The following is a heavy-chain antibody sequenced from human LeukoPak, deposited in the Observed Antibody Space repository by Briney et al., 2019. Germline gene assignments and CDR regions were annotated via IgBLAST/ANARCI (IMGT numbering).Heavy chain of an antibody. CDR3: AREDIVVVPAAFDI. Sequence: SQTLSLTCTVSGGSISSGGYYWSWLRQHPGKGLEWIGYIYYSGSTYYNPSLKSRVTISVDTSKNQFSLKLSSVTAADTAVYYCAREDIVVVPAAFDIWGQGTMVTVSS. D-gene: IGHD2-2*01. J-gene: IGHJ3*02. CDR1: GGSISSGGYY. CDR2: IYYSGST. V-gene: IGHV4-31*03.